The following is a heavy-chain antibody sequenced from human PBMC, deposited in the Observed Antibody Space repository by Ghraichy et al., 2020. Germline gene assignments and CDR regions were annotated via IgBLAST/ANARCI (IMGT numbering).Heavy chain of an antibody. CDR3: ARNGYYYDSSGPYYYGMDV. CDR1: GGSISSYY. D-gene: IGHD3-22*01. CDR2: IYTSGST. V-gene: IGHV4-4*07. Sequence: ETLSLTCTVSGGSISSYYWSWIRQPAGKGLEWIGRIYTSGSTNYNPSLKSRVTMSVDTSKNQFSLKLSSVTAADTAVYYCARNGYYYDSSGPYYYGMDVWGQGTTVTVSS. J-gene: IGHJ6*02.